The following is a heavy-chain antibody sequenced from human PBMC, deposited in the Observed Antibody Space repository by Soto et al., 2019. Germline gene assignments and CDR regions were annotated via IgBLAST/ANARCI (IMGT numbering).Heavy chain of an antibody. J-gene: IGHJ5*02. CDR3: VRVVAAAGT. CDR1: GFTVSTHY. V-gene: IGHV3-53*02. Sequence: RLAQTGGGLIQPGGSLRLSCAASGFTVSTHYMGWVRQAPGKGLEWVSLINTGNSSFYADSVKGRFTISRDSSKNTLYLQMNSLRVEDTAVYYCVRVVAAAGTWGQGALVTVSS. D-gene: IGHD6-13*01. CDR2: INTGNSS.